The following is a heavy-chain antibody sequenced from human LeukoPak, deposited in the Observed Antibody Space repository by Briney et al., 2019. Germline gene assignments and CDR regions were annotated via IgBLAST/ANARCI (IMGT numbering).Heavy chain of an antibody. V-gene: IGHV3-49*04. J-gene: IGHJ1*01. CDR2: IRSKTYGGTT. CDR1: GFTFGDYG. D-gene: IGHD1-1*01. CDR3: AKEEWNWNYIQH. Sequence: GGSLRLSCTTSGFTFGDYGLIWVRQAPGKGLEWVSFIRSKTYGGTTEYAASVKGRFTISRDDSKSIAYLQMNSLKTEDTAVYYCAKEEWNWNYIQHWGQGTLVTVSS.